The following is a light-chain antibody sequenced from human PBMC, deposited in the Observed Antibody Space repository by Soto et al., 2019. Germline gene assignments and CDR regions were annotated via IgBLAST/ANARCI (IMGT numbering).Light chain of an antibody. CDR1: QSVSSSY. CDR2: GAS. V-gene: IGKV3-20*01. CDR3: QYYGSSSL. Sequence: EILLTQSPGTLSLSPGERATLSCRASQSVSSSYLAWYQQKSGQAPRLLIYGASSRATGIPDRFSGSGSGTDFTLTISRLEPDDFAVYYCQYYGSSSLFGGGTKVEIK. J-gene: IGKJ4*01.